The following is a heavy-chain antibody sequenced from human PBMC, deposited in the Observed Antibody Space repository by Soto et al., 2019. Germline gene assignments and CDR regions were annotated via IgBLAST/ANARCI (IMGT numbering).Heavy chain of an antibody. CDR2: IRSKANSYAT. V-gene: IGHV3-73*01. J-gene: IGHJ4*02. CDR1: GFTFSGSA. Sequence: GGSLRLSCAASGFTFSGSAMHWVRQASGKGLEWVGRIRSKANSYATAYAASVKGRSTISRDDSKNTAYLQMNSLKTEDTAVYYCTRHDKTRNFDYWGQGTLVTVSS. CDR3: TRHDKTRNFDY.